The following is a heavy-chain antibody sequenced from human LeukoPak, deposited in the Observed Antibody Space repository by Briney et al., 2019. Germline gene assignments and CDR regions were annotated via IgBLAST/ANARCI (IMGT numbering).Heavy chain of an antibody. CDR2: SGSGGDT. CDR1: GFTLSSYV. Sequence: GGSLRLSCAASGFTLSSYVMTWVRQAPGKGLEWVSSSGSGGDTYYADYVKGRFTISRDNSKNTLYLQMNSLRAEDTAVYYCAKWNYYFDYWGQGTLVTVSS. CDR3: AKWNYYFDY. D-gene: IGHD1-7*01. V-gene: IGHV3-23*01. J-gene: IGHJ4*02.